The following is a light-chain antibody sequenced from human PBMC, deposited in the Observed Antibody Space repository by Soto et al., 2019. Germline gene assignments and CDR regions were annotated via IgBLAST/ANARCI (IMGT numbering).Light chain of an antibody. V-gene: IGKV3-11*01. J-gene: IGKJ5*01. Sequence: EIVMTQSPATLSASPGERATLSCRASQSVSSHLAWYQQKRGQAPRLLIYDASSRASGIPARFSGSGSGTDFTLTISSLEPEDFAVYYCQQGGNWPLTLGQGTRLEIK. CDR3: QQGGNWPLT. CDR1: QSVSSH. CDR2: DAS.